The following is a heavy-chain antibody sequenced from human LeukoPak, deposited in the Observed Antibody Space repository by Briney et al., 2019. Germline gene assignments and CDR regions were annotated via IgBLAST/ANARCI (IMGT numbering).Heavy chain of an antibody. V-gene: IGHV3-48*03. CDR2: ISSSGSTI. J-gene: IGHJ4*02. Sequence: PSGGSLRLSCAASGFTFSSYEMNWVRQAPGKGLEWVSYISSSGSTIYYADSVKGRFTISRDNAKNSLYLQMNSLRAEDTAVYYCAGDGPYLDPFDSYFDYWGQGTLVTVSS. CDR3: AGDGPYLDPFDSYFDY. D-gene: IGHD2/OR15-2a*01. CDR1: GFTFSSYE.